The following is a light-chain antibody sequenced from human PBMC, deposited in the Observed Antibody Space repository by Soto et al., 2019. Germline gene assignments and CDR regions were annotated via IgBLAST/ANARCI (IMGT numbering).Light chain of an antibody. CDR3: QVWASTAEFFV. Sequence: SYELTQPPSVSVAPGQTARITCGGDKLGSKIVHWYKQGPGQAPVAVVFDATDRPSGIPDRFSASRSGDTATLTISRVDAGDEAEYFCQVWASTAEFFVFGSGTKVTVL. CDR1: KLGSKI. J-gene: IGLJ1*01. V-gene: IGLV3-21*02. CDR2: DAT.